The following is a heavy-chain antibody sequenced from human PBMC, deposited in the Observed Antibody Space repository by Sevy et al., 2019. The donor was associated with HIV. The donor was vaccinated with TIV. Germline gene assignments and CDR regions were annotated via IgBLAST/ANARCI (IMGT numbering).Heavy chain of an antibody. CDR1: GFTITNSW. CDR2: IKEDGSGK. D-gene: IGHD3-10*01. J-gene: IGHJ4*02. CDR3: VKGTGAY. Sequence: GGSLRLSCAASGFTITNSWMGWVRQAPGKGLEWVATIKEDGSGKDFVDSGKGRLVVSRDNAKNSVFLQMNSLRDEDTVVYYCVKGTGAYWGQGVMVTVSS. V-gene: IGHV3-7*01.